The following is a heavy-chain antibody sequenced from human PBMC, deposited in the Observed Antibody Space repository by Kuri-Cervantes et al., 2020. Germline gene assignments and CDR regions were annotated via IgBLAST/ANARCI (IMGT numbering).Heavy chain of an antibody. CDR3: ARDSSGYYYFDF. CDR2: INHSGST. V-gene: IGHV4-34*01. J-gene: IGHJ4*02. CDR1: GGSFSTYY. D-gene: IGHD3-22*01. Sequence: SETLSLTCAVYGGSFSTYYWSWIRQPPGKGLEWIGEINHSGSTNYNPPLKSRVTISVDTSKNQFSLKLDSVTAADTAVYYCARDSSGYYYFDFWGQGTLVTVSS.